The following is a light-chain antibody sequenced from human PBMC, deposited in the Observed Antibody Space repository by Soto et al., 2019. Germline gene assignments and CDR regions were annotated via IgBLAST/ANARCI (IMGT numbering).Light chain of an antibody. V-gene: IGKV3-15*01. CDR1: QRVSSH. CDR2: AAS. CDR3: QRYATYSPP. J-gene: IGKJ1*01. Sequence: ETVMTPSPVTLSVSPGDTATLSCRDSQRVSSHLAWYQQKPGQAPRLLIYAASTRATGIPVRFCGSGSGTEFTLTISSLQPDDFATYYCQRYATYSPPFGQGTKVDIK.